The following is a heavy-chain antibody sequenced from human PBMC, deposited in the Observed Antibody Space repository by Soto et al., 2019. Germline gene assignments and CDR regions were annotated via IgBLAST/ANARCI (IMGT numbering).Heavy chain of an antibody. Sequence: QVQLVQSGAEVKKPGSSVKVSCKASGGTFSSYAISWVRQAPGQGLEWMGGIIPIFGTANYAQKFQGRVTIPADESTSTAYMELSSLRSEDKAVYYCALSLNPPYEQGYCGQGTLVTVSS. D-gene: IGHD5-12*01. CDR2: IIPIFGTA. V-gene: IGHV1-69*01. CDR1: GGTFSSYA. CDR3: ALSLNPPYEQGY. J-gene: IGHJ4*02.